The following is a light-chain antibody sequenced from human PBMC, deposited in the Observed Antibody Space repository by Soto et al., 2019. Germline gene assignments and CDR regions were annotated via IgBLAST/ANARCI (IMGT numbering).Light chain of an antibody. CDR2: EAS. V-gene: IGKV3-11*01. J-gene: IGKJ1*01. CDR3: HQRQRWPRT. Sequence: MVLSQDPGSLALCPGVRATLCCRVSQTISNTFLAWYQQRPGQAPRLIIYEASNRAAGIPARFSGSGSGTDFTLTITSLEPEDFAFYYCHQRQRWPRTFGQGTKVDIK. CDR1: QTISNTF.